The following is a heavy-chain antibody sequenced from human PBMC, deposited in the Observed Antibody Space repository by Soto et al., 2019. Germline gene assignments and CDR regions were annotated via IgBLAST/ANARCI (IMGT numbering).Heavy chain of an antibody. D-gene: IGHD6-6*01. CDR3: ARRARPDFYYMAV. V-gene: IGHV3-64*01. CDR2: ISSNGVGT. J-gene: IGHJ6*03. Sequence: GGSLILSCAASGFTLSGYAMDWVRQAPGKGLEYVSGISSNGVGTYYAKSVQGRFTISRDNSKNTVYLQMGSLRPEDMAVYYCARRARPDFYYMAVWGKGTTVTVSS. CDR1: GFTLSGYA.